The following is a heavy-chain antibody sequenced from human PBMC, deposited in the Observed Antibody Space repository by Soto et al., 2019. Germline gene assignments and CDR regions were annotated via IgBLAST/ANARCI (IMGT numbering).Heavy chain of an antibody. CDR1: GESLSSYY. J-gene: IGHJ6*02. D-gene: IGHD3-10*02. CDR3: ARGTVYVPFLFPCLDV. Sequence: SETLFRTWAVDGESLSSYYWTWIRQPPGKELEWIGEINQSGSTNYNPSLKSRVTMSADTSKKHFSLKVTSVTAAETAVYYCARGTVYVPFLFPCLDVWGQGTTVTVSS. V-gene: IGHV4-34*01. CDR2: INQSGST.